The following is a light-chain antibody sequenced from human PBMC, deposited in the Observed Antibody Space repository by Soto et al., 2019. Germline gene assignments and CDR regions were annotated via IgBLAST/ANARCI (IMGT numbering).Light chain of an antibody. CDR1: SSNIGSNT. V-gene: IGLV1-44*01. Sequence: QSVLTQPPSASGTPGQRVTSSCSGRSSNIGSNTVNWYQQLPGTAPKLLIYSNNQRPSGVPDRLSGSKSGTSASLAISGLQSEDEADYYCASWDDSLNGFYVFGTGTTVTVL. J-gene: IGLJ1*01. CDR2: SNN. CDR3: ASWDDSLNGFYV.